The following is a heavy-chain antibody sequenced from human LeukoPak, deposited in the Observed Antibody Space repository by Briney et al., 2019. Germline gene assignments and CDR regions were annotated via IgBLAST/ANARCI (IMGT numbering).Heavy chain of an antibody. V-gene: IGHV1-8*02. D-gene: IGHD1-14*01. CDR2: MNPNSGNT. CDR3: ARGKGPSARTLHY. Sequence: ASVKVSCKASGYSFTDYYIHWVRQATGQGLEWMGWMNPNSGNTGYAQKFQGRVTMTRNTSISTAYMELSSLRSEDTAVYYCARGKGPSARTLHYWGQGTLVTVSS. J-gene: IGHJ4*02. CDR1: GYSFTDYY.